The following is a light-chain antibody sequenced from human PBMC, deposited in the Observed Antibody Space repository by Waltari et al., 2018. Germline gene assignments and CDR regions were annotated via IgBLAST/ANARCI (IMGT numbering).Light chain of an antibody. CDR2: DAS. CDR1: QDISNN. Sequence: DTQITQTQPSLFASAGVRATITCQASQDISNNLNWYQQKPGKAPKLLIYDASNLETGVPSRFSGSGSGTDFTFTISSLQPEDIATYYCQQYDNLPLTFGGGTKVEIK. V-gene: IGKV1-33*01. J-gene: IGKJ4*01. CDR3: QQYDNLPLT.